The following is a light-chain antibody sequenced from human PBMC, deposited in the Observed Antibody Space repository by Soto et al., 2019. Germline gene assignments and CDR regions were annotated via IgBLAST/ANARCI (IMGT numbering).Light chain of an antibody. CDR2: EVN. V-gene: IGLV2-8*01. J-gene: IGLJ1*01. Sequence: HSAQAHPPSACGSPGHAVAISCTGTSSDVGGYNYVSWYQQHPGKAPKLMIYEVNKRPSGVPDRFSGSKSGNTASLTVSGLQAEDEADYYCSSYAGSSNVFGTGTKVTVL. CDR3: SSYAGSSNV. CDR1: SSDVGGYNY.